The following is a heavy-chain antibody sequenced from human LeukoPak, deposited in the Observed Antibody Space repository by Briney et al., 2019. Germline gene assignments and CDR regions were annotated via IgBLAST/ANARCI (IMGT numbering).Heavy chain of an antibody. D-gene: IGHD2-2*01. Sequence: GASVKVSCKASGYTLTSYGISWVRQAPGQGLEWRGWISAYNGNTRYAQKLQGRITMTTDSSTSTAYMELRSLRSDDTDVYYCARGPIIDIVVIPAAADYYHMDVWGKGTTVTVSS. CDR1: GYTLTSYG. J-gene: IGHJ6*03. CDR3: ARGPIIDIVVIPAAADYYHMDV. CDR2: ISAYNGNT. V-gene: IGHV1-18*01.